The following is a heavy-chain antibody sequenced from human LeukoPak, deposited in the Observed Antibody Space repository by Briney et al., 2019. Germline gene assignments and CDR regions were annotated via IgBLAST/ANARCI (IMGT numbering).Heavy chain of an antibody. D-gene: IGHD6-13*01. Sequence: ASETLSLTCTVSGGSISSYYWSWIRQPPGKGLEWIGYIYYSGITHYNPSLKSRVTISVDTSKNQFSLKLTSVTAADTAVYYCARSSRYSSTNLSIGLDPWGQGTLVTVSS. CDR3: ARSSRYSSTNLSIGLDP. V-gene: IGHV4-59*08. CDR1: GGSISSYY. CDR2: IYYSGIT. J-gene: IGHJ5*02.